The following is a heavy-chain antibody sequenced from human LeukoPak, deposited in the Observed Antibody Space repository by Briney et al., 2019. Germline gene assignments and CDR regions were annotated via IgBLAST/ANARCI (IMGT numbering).Heavy chain of an antibody. V-gene: IGHV3-74*01. CDR3: ARSASGVYYYYYMDV. D-gene: IGHD1-26*01. CDR1: GFTFSSYW. J-gene: IGHJ6*03. CDR2: INSDGSST. Sequence: GGSLRLSCAASGFTFSSYWMHWVRQAPGKGLVWVSRINSDGSSTSYADSVKGRFTISRDNAKNSLYLQMNSLRAEDTAVYYCARSASGVYYYYYMDVWGKGTTVTVSS.